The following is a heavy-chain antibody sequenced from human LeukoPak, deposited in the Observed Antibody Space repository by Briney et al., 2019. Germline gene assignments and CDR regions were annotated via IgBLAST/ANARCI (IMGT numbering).Heavy chain of an antibody. CDR1: GFTFSSYA. CDR2: ISGSGGST. V-gene: IGHV3-23*01. Sequence: GGSLRLSCAASGFTFSSYAMSWVRQAPGKGLEWVSAISGSGGSTYYADSVKGRFTISRDNSKNTLYLQMNSLRAEDTAVYYCAKDRRRYYYGSGSCLGTDYWGLGTLVTVSS. J-gene: IGHJ4*02. CDR3: AKDRRRYYYGSGSCLGTDY. D-gene: IGHD3-10*01.